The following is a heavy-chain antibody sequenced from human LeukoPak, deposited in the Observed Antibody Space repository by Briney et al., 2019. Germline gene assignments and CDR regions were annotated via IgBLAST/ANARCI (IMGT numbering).Heavy chain of an antibody. J-gene: IGHJ4*02. Sequence: GGSLRLSCAASGFTFSSYAMSWVRQAPGKGLEWVSAISGSGGSTYYADSVKGRFTISRDNSKNTLYLQMNSLRAEDTAVYYCASGYDFSSGSKRGFDNWGQGTLVTVSS. V-gene: IGHV3-23*01. CDR2: ISGSGGST. D-gene: IGHD3-3*01. CDR3: ASGYDFSSGSKRGFDN. CDR1: GFTFSSYA.